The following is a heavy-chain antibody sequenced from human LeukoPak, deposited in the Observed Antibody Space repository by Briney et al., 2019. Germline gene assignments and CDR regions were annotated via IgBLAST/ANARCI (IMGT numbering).Heavy chain of an antibody. V-gene: IGHV4-39*01. D-gene: IGHD7-27*01. J-gene: IGHJ6*02. CDR1: DGSISSSSYY. Sequence: SETLSLTCTVSDGSISSSSYYWGWICQPPGKGLEWIGSIYYSGSTYYNPSLKSRVTISVDASKNQFSLKLSSVTAADTAVYYCARNWDRYYYYGMDVWGQGTTVTVSS. CDR3: ARNWDRYYYYGMDV. CDR2: IYYSGST.